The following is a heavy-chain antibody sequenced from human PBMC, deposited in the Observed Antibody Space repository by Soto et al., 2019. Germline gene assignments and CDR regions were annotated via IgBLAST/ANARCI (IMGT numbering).Heavy chain of an antibody. J-gene: IGHJ4*02. D-gene: IGHD2-15*01. CDR3: AKLLLSGCSGGSCYPPGHFDY. Sequence: PGGSLSLSCAASRFMFSSYDMHWVRQAPGKGLDWVAVISYDGSNKYYADSVKGRFTISRDNSKNTLYLQMNSLRAEDTAVYYCAKLLLSGCSGGSCYPPGHFDYWGQGTLVTVSS. CDR1: RFMFSSYD. CDR2: ISYDGSNK. V-gene: IGHV3-30*18.